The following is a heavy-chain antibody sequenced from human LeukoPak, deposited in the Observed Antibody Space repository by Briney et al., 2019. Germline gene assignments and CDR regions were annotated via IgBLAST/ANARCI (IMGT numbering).Heavy chain of an antibody. CDR2: ISSEGKTT. J-gene: IGHJ4*02. CDR1: GFIFSPYA. V-gene: IGHV3-64D*06. D-gene: IGHD6-13*01. Sequence: GGSLRLSCSASGFIFSPYAMHWVRQAPGKGLEYVSSISSEGKTTYYADSVKGRFTISRDNSKNTLYLQMSSLRPEDTPVYYCVKDRWVDHWGQGTLVTVSS. CDR3: VKDRWVDH.